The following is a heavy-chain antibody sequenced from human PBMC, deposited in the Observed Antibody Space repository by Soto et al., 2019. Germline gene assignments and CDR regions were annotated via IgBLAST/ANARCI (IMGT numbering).Heavy chain of an antibody. CDR1: SDSMNSGGYY. V-gene: IGHV4-31*03. CDR2: IYSNGDT. D-gene: IGHD6-6*01. Sequence: QVQLQESGPGLVKPSQTLSLTCSVSSDSMNSGGYYWSWIRPHPGKGLEWIGYIYSNGDTYYNPSLKRRVTISVDTSKNQFSLNLTSVTAADTAVYYCARRGGSSSGYYYYAMDVWGQGPTVTVSS. J-gene: IGHJ6*02. CDR3: ARRGGSSSGYYYYAMDV.